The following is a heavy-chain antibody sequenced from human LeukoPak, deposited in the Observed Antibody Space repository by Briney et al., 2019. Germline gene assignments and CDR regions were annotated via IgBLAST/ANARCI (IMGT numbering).Heavy chain of an antibody. CDR3: TRELPYCSSTSCYRGAVVLGFDY. CDR1: GFGFSDYY. CDR2: ISGSGSVT. V-gene: IGHV3-11*04. J-gene: IGHJ4*02. Sequence: GGSLRLSCAASGFGFSDYYMNWIRQAPGKGLEWVSYISGSGSVTYLADSVKGRFTVSKDSARNSLYLQMNSLRAEDSVVYYCTRELPYCSSTSCYRGAVVLGFDYWGQGTLVTVSS. D-gene: IGHD2-2*01.